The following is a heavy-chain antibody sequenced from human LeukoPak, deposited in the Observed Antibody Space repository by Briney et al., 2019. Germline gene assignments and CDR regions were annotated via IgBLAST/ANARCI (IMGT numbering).Heavy chain of an antibody. CDR3: ARDLGSSGSDAFDI. CDR2: IYSGGST. V-gene: IGHV3-53*01. D-gene: IGHD3-22*01. CDR1: GFTVSSNY. J-gene: IGHJ3*02. Sequence: GGSLRLACAASGFTVSSNYMSWVRQAPWKGLEWVSVIYSGGSTYYADSVKGRFTISRDNSKNTLYLQMNSLRAEDTAVYYCARDLGSSGSDAFDIWGQGTMVTVSS.